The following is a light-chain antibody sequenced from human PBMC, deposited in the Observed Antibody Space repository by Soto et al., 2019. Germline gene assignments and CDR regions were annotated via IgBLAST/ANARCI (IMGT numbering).Light chain of an antibody. Sequence: QSALTQPASVSGSPGQSITISCTGTSSDVGTYNLVSWYQQRPGKGPTLMIFENDQRPSGVSFRFSGSKSGNTASLTISGLQAEDEADYYCCSDAGSSTYVFGTGTKLTVL. CDR3: CSDAGSSTYV. CDR2: END. J-gene: IGLJ1*01. CDR1: SSDVGTYNL. V-gene: IGLV2-23*01.